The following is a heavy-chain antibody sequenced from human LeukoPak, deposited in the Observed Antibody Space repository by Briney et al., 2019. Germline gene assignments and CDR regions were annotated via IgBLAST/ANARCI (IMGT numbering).Heavy chain of an antibody. Sequence: GGSLRLSCAASGFTFSSFAFSWVRQAPGKGLESFALISGAGGSTYYADSVKCRFTTSRENSKNALYLQMNSLRAQGTAVYYCARGRDGYNWIDYWGQGTLVTVSS. CDR3: ARGRDGYNWIDY. J-gene: IGHJ4*02. D-gene: IGHD5-24*01. CDR2: ISGAGGST. V-gene: IGHV3-23*01. CDR1: GFTFSSFA.